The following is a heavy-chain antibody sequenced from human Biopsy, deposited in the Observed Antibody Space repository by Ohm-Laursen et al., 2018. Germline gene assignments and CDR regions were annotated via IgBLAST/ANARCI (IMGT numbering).Heavy chain of an antibody. CDR2: ISSSSDNI. Sequence: GTLSLTCAVYGESFNGYYWSWIRQTPGKGLEWVSTISSSSDNIYYVDSVKGRFTISRDNAKNSLYLQMNSLRVEDTAVYYCARSVGIMAAPIDHWGQGTLVTVSS. J-gene: IGHJ4*02. D-gene: IGHD3-16*01. CDR1: GESFNGYY. CDR3: ARSVGIMAAPIDH. V-gene: IGHV3-21*04.